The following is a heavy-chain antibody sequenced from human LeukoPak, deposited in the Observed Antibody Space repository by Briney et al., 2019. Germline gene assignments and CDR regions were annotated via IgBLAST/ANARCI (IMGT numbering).Heavy chain of an antibody. CDR2: IYYSGST. D-gene: IGHD3-10*01. CDR1: GGSISSSSYY. CDR3: ARSDTMVRGVMAYNWFDP. Sequence: SETLSLTCTVSGGSISSSSYYWGWIRQPPGKGLEWIGSIYYSGSTYYNPSLKSRVTISVDTSKNQFSLKLSSVTAADTAVYYCARSDTMVRGVMAYNWFDPWGQGTLVTVSS. J-gene: IGHJ5*02. V-gene: IGHV4-39*07.